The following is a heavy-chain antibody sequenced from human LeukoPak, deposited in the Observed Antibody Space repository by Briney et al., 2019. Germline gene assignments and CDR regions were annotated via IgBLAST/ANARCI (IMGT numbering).Heavy chain of an antibody. D-gene: IGHD2-2*01. Sequence: GGSLRLSCAASGFTFSSYAMSWVRQAPGKGLEWVSAISGSGGSTYYADSVKGRFTISRDNSKNTLYLQMNSLRAEDTAVYYCARVSGYCSSTSCYDSAFDMWGQGTMVTVSS. J-gene: IGHJ3*02. CDR2: ISGSGGST. CDR1: GFTFSSYA. CDR3: ARVSGYCSSTSCYDSAFDM. V-gene: IGHV3-23*01.